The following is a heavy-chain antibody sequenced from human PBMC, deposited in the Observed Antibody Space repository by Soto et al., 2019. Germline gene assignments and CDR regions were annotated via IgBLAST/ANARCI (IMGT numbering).Heavy chain of an antibody. CDR2: ISAYNGNT. Sequence: GASVKVSCKASGYTFTSYGISWVRQAPGQGLEWMGWISAYNGNTNYAQKLQGRVTMTTDTSTSTAYMELRSLRSDDTAVYYCAGGLRELYYDSSGPHQNTPYYYYYGMDVWGQGTTVTVSS. CDR3: AGGLRELYYDSSGPHQNTPYYYYYGMDV. CDR1: GYTFTSYG. J-gene: IGHJ6*02. V-gene: IGHV1-18*01. D-gene: IGHD3-22*01.